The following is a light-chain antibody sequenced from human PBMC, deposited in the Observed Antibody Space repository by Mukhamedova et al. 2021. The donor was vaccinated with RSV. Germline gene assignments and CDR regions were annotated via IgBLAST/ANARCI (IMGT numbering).Light chain of an antibody. CDR2: DVS. V-gene: IGLV2-14*03. J-gene: IGLJ2*01. CDR1: SSDVGGYNY. CDR3: ASYTSRVI. Sequence: GTSSDVGGYNYVSWYQQHPDKAPKLMIYDVSNRPSGVSNRFSGSKSGNTASLTISGLQAEDEADYYCASYTSRVIFGGGPKLTFL.